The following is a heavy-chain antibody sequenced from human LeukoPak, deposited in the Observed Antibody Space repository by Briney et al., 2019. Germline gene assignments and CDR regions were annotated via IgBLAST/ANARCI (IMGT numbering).Heavy chain of an antibody. D-gene: IGHD3-16*02. J-gene: IGHJ4*02. CDR3: ARGPIVREGSGFRNRLIPVENYFDY. V-gene: IGHV4-59*12. Sequence: PSETLSLTCTVSGGSISSYYWSWVRQPPGKGLEWIGYIFYTGGTRYDASLESRVTISVDTSKNQFSLKLSSVTAADTAVYYCARGPIVREGSGFRNRLIPVENYFDYWGQGTLVTVSS. CDR2: IFYTGGT. CDR1: GGSISSYY.